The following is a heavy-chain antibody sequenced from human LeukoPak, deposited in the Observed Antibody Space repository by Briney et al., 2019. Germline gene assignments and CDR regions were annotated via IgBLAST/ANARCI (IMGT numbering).Heavy chain of an antibody. CDR3: AREGYYGSGSPPCLYFDY. CDR1: GFTFRNYV. J-gene: IGHJ4*02. CDR2: TSSDLNVK. D-gene: IGHD3-10*01. Sequence: QSGGSLRLSCAASGFTFRNYVIHWVRQAPGKGLEWVAVTSSDLNVKLYADSVKGRFTISRDNSRSTLYLQMNSLRPEDTAIYYCAREGYYGSGSPPCLYFDYWGQGTLVTVSS. V-gene: IGHV3-30-3*01.